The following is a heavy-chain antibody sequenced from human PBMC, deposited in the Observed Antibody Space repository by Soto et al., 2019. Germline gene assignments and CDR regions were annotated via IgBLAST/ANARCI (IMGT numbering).Heavy chain of an antibody. CDR2: IYWDDDK. J-gene: IGHJ4*02. CDR1: GFSLSTSGVG. V-gene: IGHV2-5*02. Sequence: QITLKESGPTLVKPTQTLTLTCTFSGFSLSTSGVGVGWIRQPPGKALEWLALIYWDDDKRYSPSLKSRLTITKDTSKNQVVLTMTNMDPVDTATYYCAQSYYDILTGLGGYFDYWGQGTLVTVSS. D-gene: IGHD3-9*01. CDR3: AQSYYDILTGLGGYFDY.